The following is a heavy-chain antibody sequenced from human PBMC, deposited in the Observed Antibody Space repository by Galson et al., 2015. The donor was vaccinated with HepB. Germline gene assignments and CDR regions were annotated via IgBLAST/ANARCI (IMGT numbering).Heavy chain of an antibody. CDR3: ATVNRWHSSGTPRQYYYYYYGMDV. V-gene: IGHV1-24*01. CDR1: GYTLTELS. Sequence: SVKVSCKVSGYTLTELSMHWVRQAPGKGLEWMGGFDPEDGEAIYAQKFQGRVTMTEDTSTDTAYMELSSLRSEDTAVYYCATVNRWHSSGTPRQYYYYYYGMDVWGQGTTVTVSS. D-gene: IGHD6-19*01. J-gene: IGHJ6*02. CDR2: FDPEDGEA.